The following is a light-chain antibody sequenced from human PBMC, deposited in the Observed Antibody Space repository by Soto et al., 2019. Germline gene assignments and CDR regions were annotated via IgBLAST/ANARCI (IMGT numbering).Light chain of an antibody. J-gene: IGLJ3*02. Sequence: QSVLTQPPSVSGAPGQRVTISCTGSSSNIGAGYDVQWYQQLPGTAPRLLIHANSNRPSGVPDRLSGSKSGTSGSLAITGLQAEDEGDYYCQSYDNSLSGLVVGGGTKLTGL. V-gene: IGLV1-40*01. CDR1: SSNIGAGYD. CDR2: ANS. CDR3: QSYDNSLSGLV.